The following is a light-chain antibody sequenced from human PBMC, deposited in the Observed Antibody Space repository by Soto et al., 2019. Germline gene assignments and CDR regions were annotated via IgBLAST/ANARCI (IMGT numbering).Light chain of an antibody. CDR2: DAS. CDR3: QQHNNWPIT. J-gene: IGKJ5*01. CDR1: QSVTDN. Sequence: EIVMTQSPATLSVPPGERATLCCRASQSVTDNLAWYQQKPGQAPRLLIYDASTRATGIPARFSGSGSGTEFTLTISSLQSEDFALYFCQQHNNWPITFGQGTRLAIK. V-gene: IGKV3-15*01.